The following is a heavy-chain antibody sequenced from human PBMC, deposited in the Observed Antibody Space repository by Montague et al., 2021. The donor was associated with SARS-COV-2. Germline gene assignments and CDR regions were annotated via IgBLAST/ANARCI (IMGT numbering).Heavy chain of an antibody. V-gene: IGHV4-59*01. Sequence: SETLSLTCTVSGGSISTYYWNWIRQSPGKGLEWIGYVSDSGSTXXXPSRKSRIAISVATSKSQFSLKLTAVTAADTAVYYCARGRGWLVFDYWGQGNLVTVSS. CDR1: GGSISTYY. CDR3: ARGRGWLVFDY. CDR2: VSDSGST. D-gene: IGHD6-19*01. J-gene: IGHJ4*02.